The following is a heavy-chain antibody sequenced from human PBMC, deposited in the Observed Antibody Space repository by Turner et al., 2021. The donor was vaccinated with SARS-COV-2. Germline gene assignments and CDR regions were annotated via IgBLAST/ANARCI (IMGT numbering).Heavy chain of an antibody. CDR1: GFTFSNYD. Sequence: VQLVESGGGAVKPGRSLRLSCADSGFTFSNYDIHWVRQAPGKGLEWVAVISYDGSSKYYADSVKGRFTISRDNSKNTLYLQMNSLRAEDTSVYYCAKDMEQLVPLFDYWGQGTLVTVSS. V-gene: IGHV3-30*18. J-gene: IGHJ4*02. D-gene: IGHD6-13*01. CDR3: AKDMEQLVPLFDY. CDR2: ISYDGSSK.